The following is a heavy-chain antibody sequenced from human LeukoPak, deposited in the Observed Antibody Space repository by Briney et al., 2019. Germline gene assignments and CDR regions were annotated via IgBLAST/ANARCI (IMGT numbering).Heavy chain of an antibody. J-gene: IGHJ4*02. Sequence: PGGSLRLSCAASGFTFSTYAMDWVRQAPGKGLEWVSGISRNGGSTYYADSVKGRFTISRDNSKSTLYLQMSSLRAEDTAVYLCVKDLRSDFMGVLSRYLSYWGQGTLVTVSS. D-gene: IGHD2/OR15-2a*01. CDR1: GFTFSTYA. CDR2: ISRNGGST. V-gene: IGHV3-64D*09. CDR3: VKDLRSDFMGVLSRYLSY.